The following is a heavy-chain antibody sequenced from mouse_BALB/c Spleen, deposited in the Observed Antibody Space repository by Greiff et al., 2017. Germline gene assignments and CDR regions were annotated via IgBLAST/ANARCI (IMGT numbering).Heavy chain of an antibody. V-gene: IGHV2-2*02. Sequence: VKLLESGPGLVQPSQSLSITCTVSGFSLTSYGVHWVRQSPGKGLEWLGVIWSGGSTDYNAAFISRLSISKDNSKSQVFFKMNSLQANDTAIYYCARNSRRYDGLYYAMDYWGQGTSVTVSS. D-gene: IGHD2-14*01. J-gene: IGHJ4*01. CDR1: GFSLTSYG. CDR2: IWSGGST. CDR3: ARNSRRYDGLYYAMDY.